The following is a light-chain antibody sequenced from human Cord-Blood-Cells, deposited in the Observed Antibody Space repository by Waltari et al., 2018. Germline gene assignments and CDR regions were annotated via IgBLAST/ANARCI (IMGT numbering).Light chain of an antibody. CDR1: SSDVGGYNY. CDR3: CSYAGSYTSYV. CDR2: DVS. Sequence: QSALTQPRSVSASPGQSVTISCTGTSSDVGGYNYVSWYQQPPGKAPKLMISDVSKRPAGVPDRFSGSKSGNTASLTISGLQAEDEADYYCCSYAGSYTSYVFGTGTKVTVL. V-gene: IGLV2-11*01. J-gene: IGLJ1*01.